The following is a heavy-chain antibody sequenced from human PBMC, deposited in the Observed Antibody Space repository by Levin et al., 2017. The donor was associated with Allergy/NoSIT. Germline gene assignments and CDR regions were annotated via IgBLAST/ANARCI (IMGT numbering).Heavy chain of an antibody. V-gene: IGHV3-74*01. CDR1: GFTFSNYW. CDR3: ARLASRSTSCYTCAFDS. J-gene: IGHJ3*02. Sequence: GGSLRLSCAASGFTFSNYWMHWVRQAPGKGLVWVSRINSDGSSTTYADSVKGRFTISRDNAKNTLFLQMNSLRAEDTAVYYCARLASRSTSCYTCAFDSWGQGTMVTVSS. CDR2: INSDGSST. D-gene: IGHD2-2*02.